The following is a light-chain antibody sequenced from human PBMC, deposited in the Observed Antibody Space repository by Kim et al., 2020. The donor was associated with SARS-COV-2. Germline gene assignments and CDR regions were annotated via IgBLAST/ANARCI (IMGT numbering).Light chain of an antibody. V-gene: IGLV3-1*01. CDR2: QDS. CDR3: QAWDSSVV. CDR1: KLGDKY. J-gene: IGLJ2*01. Sequence: VSVSAGQTASITGSGDKLGDKYACWYQQKPGQSTVLVIYQDSKRPAGIPERFSGSNSGNTATLTVSGTQAMDEADYYCQAWDSSVVFGGGTQLTVL.